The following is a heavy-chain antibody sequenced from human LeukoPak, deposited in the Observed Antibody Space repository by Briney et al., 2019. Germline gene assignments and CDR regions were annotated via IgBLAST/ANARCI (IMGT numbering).Heavy chain of an antibody. CDR1: SGSISSTSYY. J-gene: IGHJ4*02. CDR3: ARHAIDSSGYYLDYFDY. V-gene: IGHV4-39*01. Sequence: SETLSLTCTASSGSISSTSYYWGWIRQPPGRGLEWIGGIIYSGNTYYNPSLKSRVTISVDTTKNQFSLKLTSVTAADTAVYSCARHAIDSSGYYLDYFDYWGQGTLVTVSS. D-gene: IGHD3-22*01. CDR2: IIYSGNT.